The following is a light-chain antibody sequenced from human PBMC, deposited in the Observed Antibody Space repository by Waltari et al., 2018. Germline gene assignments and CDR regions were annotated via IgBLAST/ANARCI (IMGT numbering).Light chain of an antibody. Sequence: QTVVTQEPSFSVSPGGTVTLTCGLNSGSVSTNYYPSWYQQTPGRAPRTPIYHAKTRSSGGPDRFSGSILGNKAALTITGAQADDESDYYCVLYMSSGISVFGGGTKLTVL. CDR3: VLYMSSGISV. J-gene: IGLJ3*02. CDR2: HAK. CDR1: SGSVSTNYY. V-gene: IGLV8-61*01.